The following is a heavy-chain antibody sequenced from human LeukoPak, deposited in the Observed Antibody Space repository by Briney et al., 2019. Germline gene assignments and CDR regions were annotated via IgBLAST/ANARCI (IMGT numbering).Heavy chain of an antibody. Sequence: PGGSLRLSCAASGFTFSSYWMSWVRQAPGKGLEWVANIKQDGSEKYYVDSVKGRFTISRDNAKNSLYLQMNSLRAEDAAVYYCAKDAYGDYGYLVYWGQGTLVTVSS. J-gene: IGHJ4*02. CDR3: AKDAYGDYGYLVY. V-gene: IGHV3-7*03. CDR1: GFTFSSYW. CDR2: IKQDGSEK. D-gene: IGHD4-17*01.